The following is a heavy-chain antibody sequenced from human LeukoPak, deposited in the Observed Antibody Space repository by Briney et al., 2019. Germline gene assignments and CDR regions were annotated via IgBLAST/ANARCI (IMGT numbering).Heavy chain of an antibody. V-gene: IGHV1-46*01. CDR1: GYTFTSYY. CDR3: ALDIVVVVAATPCYYYGMDV. D-gene: IGHD2-15*01. CDR2: INPSGGST. J-gene: IGHJ6*02. Sequence: ASVKVSCKASGYTFTSYYMHWVRQAPGQGLEWMGIINPSGGSTSYAQKFQGRVTITADESTSTAYMELSSLRSEDTAVYYCALDIVVVVAATPCYYYGMDVWGQGTTVTVSS.